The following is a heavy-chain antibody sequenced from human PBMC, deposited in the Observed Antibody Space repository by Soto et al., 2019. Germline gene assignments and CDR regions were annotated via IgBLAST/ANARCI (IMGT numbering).Heavy chain of an antibody. CDR3: ASFDCSSTSCYTRYYYYGMDV. V-gene: IGHV1-69*13. CDR2: IIPIFGTA. CDR1: GGTFSSYA. D-gene: IGHD2-2*02. J-gene: IGHJ6*02. Sequence: GASVKVSCKASGGTFSSYAISWVRQAPGQGREWMGGIIPIFGTANYAQKFQGRVTITADESTSTAYMELSSLRSEDTAVYYCASFDCSSTSCYTRYYYYGMDVWGQGTTVTVSS.